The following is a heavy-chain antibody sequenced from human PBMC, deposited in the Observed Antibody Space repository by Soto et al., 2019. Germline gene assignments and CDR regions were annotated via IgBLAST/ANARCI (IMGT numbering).Heavy chain of an antibody. CDR1: GFIFSNYA. V-gene: IGHV3-23*01. CDR2: ISGSGATT. D-gene: IGHD1-1*01. Sequence: GGSLRLSCAASGFIFSNYAMSWVRQAPGRGLEWVSAISGSGATTYYPDSVKGRFTISRDNSKNTLYLQMNNLRADDTVVYYCTKGGIPRRYNIPKVDFDYWGQGSLVTVSS. J-gene: IGHJ4*02. CDR3: TKGGIPRRYNIPKVDFDY.